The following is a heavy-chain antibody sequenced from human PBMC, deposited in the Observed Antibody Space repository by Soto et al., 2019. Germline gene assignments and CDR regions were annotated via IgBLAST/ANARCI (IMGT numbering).Heavy chain of an antibody. D-gene: IGHD3-10*01. J-gene: IGHJ6*02. CDR1: GYTFTGYY. V-gene: IGHV1-2*04. CDR3: SRDIRRFGELYYYCGMDV. CDR2: INPNSGGT. Sequence: ASVKVSCKASGYTFTGYYMHWVRQAPGQGLEWMGWINPNSGGTNYAQKFQGWVTMTRDTSISTAYMELSRLSSDDTAVYYCSRDIRRFGELYYYCGMDVWGQGTTVTVSS.